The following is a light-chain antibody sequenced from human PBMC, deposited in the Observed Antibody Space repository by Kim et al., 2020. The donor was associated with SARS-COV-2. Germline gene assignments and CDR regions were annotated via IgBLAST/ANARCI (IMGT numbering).Light chain of an antibody. Sequence: PGEMSTLSSRASDNVVISLACYQQTPGQAPRLLIYDAAIRAAGIPVRFSGSGSVTDFTLTIGSLAPEDFAVYYCQQRGNWPPALTFGGGTKVDIK. V-gene: IGKV3-11*01. CDR2: DAA. CDR1: DNVVIS. CDR3: QQRGNWPPALT. J-gene: IGKJ4*01.